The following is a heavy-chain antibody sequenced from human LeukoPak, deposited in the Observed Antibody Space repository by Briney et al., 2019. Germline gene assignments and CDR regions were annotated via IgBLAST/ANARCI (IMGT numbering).Heavy chain of an antibody. V-gene: IGHV3-30*04. CDR2: ISYDGSNK. J-gene: IGHJ4*02. D-gene: IGHD3-22*01. CDR3: ARVAGYYDSSGEEWGY. Sequence: GGSLRLSCAASGFTFRHYAVHWVRQAPGKGLEWVAVISYDGSNKYYADSVKGRFTISRDNSKNTLYLQMNSLRAEDTAVYYCARVAGYYDSSGEEWGYWGQGTLVTVSS. CDR1: GFTFRHYA.